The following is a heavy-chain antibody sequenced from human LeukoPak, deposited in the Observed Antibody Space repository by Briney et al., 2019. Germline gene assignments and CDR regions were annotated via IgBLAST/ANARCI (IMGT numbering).Heavy chain of an antibody. CDR3: ARRTGTTLGGAFDI. CDR2: INPSGGST. V-gene: IGHV1-46*01. D-gene: IGHD1-1*01. J-gene: IGHJ3*02. Sequence: ASVKVSCKASGGTFSSYAISWVRQAPGQGLEWMGIINPSGGSTSYAQKFQGRVTMTRDTSTSTVYMELSSLRSEDTAVSYCARRTGTTLGGAFDIWGQGTMVTVSS. CDR1: GGTFSSYA.